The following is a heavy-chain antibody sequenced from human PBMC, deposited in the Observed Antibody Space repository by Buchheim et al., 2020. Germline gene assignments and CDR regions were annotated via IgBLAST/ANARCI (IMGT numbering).Heavy chain of an antibody. Sequence: QVQLVQSGAEVKKPGASVKVSCKASGYTFTSYYMHWVRQAPGQGLEWMGIINPSGGSTSYAQKFQGRVTMTRDPSTSTVYMELSSLRSEDTAVYYCARALRLRFLEWLLHYYGMDVWGQGT. CDR1: GYTFTSYY. CDR3: ARALRLRFLEWLLHYYGMDV. D-gene: IGHD3-3*01. V-gene: IGHV1-46*01. J-gene: IGHJ6*02. CDR2: INPSGGST.